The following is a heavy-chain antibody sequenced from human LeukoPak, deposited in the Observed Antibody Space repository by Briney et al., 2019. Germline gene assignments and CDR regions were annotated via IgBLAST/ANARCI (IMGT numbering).Heavy chain of an antibody. V-gene: IGHV3-74*01. Sequence: PGGSLRLSCAASGFTFSSYWMHWVRQAPGKGLMWVSGINTDGSSTSYADSVKGRFTISRDNAKNTLFLQMNRLRAEDTAVYYCYGANAEHWGQGTLVTVSS. D-gene: IGHD4-23*01. J-gene: IGHJ1*01. CDR3: YGANAEH. CDR1: GFTFSSYW. CDR2: INTDGSST.